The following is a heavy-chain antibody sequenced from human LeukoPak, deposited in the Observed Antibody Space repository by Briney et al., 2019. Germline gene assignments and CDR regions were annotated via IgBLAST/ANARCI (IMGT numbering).Heavy chain of an antibody. CDR3: AKYGNSGWVIDN. V-gene: IGHV4-59*08. CDR2: IYYTGAT. J-gene: IGHJ4*02. Sequence: SETLSLTCTVSGGSIGSNYWTWIRQPPGKGLEYIGYIYYTGATNYNPSLKSRVTISVDTSKNQFSLKMTSVTAADTAVYFCAKYGNSGWVIDNWGQGSLVTVSS. D-gene: IGHD6-19*01. CDR1: GGSIGSNY.